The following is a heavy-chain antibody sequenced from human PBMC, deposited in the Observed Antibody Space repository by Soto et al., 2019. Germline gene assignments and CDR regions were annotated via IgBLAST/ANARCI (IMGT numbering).Heavy chain of an antibody. D-gene: IGHD3-22*01. CDR1: GGSISSSSYY. V-gene: IGHV4-39*01. Sequence: TSETLFLTCTVSGGSISSSSYYWGWIRQPPGKGLEWIGNVYYGGSTYYNPSLKSRVTISVETSQSQFSLKLSSVTAADTAVYYCAGGDYYHSSGYYFYYYTMDVWGQGTTVTVSS. CDR2: VYYGGST. J-gene: IGHJ6*02. CDR3: AGGDYYHSSGYYFYYYTMDV.